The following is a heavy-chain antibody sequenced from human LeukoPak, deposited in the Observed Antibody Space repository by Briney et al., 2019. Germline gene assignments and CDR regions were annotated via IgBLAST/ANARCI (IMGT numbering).Heavy chain of an antibody. Sequence: ASVKVSCKASGYTFTSCGISWVRQAPGQGLEWMGWISAYNGNTNYAQKLQGRVTMTTDTSTSTAYMELRSLRSDDTAVYYCARTYYYDSSGYYYEEPPDYWGQGTLVTVSS. CDR2: ISAYNGNT. CDR1: GYTFTSCG. D-gene: IGHD3-22*01. V-gene: IGHV1-18*01. CDR3: ARTYYYDSSGYYYEEPPDY. J-gene: IGHJ4*02.